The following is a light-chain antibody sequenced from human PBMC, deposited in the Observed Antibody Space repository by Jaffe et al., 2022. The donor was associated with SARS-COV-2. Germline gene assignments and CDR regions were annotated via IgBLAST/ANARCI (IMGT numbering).Light chain of an antibody. Sequence: DIVMTQSPLSLPVTPGEPASISCRSSQSLQHSNGYNYLDWFLQKPGQSPQLLIYLGSNRASGVPDRFSGSGSGTDFTLEISRVEAEDVGVYYCMQALQTPRTFGQGTKVEIK. CDR1: QSLQHSNGYNY. CDR3: MQALQTPRT. J-gene: IGKJ1*01. V-gene: IGKV2-28*01. CDR2: LGS.